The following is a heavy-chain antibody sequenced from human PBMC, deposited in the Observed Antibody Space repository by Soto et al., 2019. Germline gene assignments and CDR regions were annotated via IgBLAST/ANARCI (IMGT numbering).Heavy chain of an antibody. V-gene: IGHV4-31*03. CDR1: GDSLTSGGHY. CDR3: ARVDHVKYYFDY. Sequence: SETLSLTCTVSGDSLTSGGHYWIWIRQHPGKGLEWIGHIYDSVNTYYSPSLRSRVTISVDTSQNQFSLNLSSVTAADTAIYYCARVDHVKYYFDYWGQGSLVTVSS. J-gene: IGHJ4*02. CDR2: IYDSVNT.